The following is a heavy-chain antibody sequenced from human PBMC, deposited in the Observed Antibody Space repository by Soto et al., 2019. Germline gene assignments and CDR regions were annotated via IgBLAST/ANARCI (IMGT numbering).Heavy chain of an antibody. CDR2: ISYDGSNK. CDR3: ARGAPVDY. V-gene: IGHV3-30-3*01. J-gene: IGHJ4*02. Sequence: QVQLVESGGGVVQPGRSLRLSCAASGFTFSSYAMHWVRQAPGKGLEWVAVISYDGSNKYYAHSVKGRFTISRDNSKNTLYLQMNSLRAEDTAVYYCARGAPVDYWGQGTLVTVSS. CDR1: GFTFSSYA.